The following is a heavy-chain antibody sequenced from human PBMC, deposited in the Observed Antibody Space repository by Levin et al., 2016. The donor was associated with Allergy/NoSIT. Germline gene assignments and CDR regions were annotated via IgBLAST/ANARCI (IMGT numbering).Heavy chain of an antibody. CDR3: ARSLYSGYDVRDAFGI. Sequence: VRQMPGKGLEWMGVIYPGDSNTIYSPSFQGQVTISADRSITTAYLQWSSLKASDTAIYYCARSLYSGYDVRDAFGIWGQGTMVTVSS. CDR2: IYPGDSNT. V-gene: IGHV5-51*01. D-gene: IGHD5-12*01. J-gene: IGHJ3*02.